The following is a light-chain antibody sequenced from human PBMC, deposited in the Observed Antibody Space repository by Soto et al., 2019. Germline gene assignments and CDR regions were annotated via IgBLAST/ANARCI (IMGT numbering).Light chain of an antibody. CDR1: QSINSIY. CDR3: QQYGSSRWT. Sequence: EIVLTQSPGTLSVSPGERATLSCRASQSINSIYLAWYQQKPGQAPKLLIHGASNRATDIPDRFSGSGSGTDFTLTISRLEPEDFALHYCQQYGSSRWTFGQGTKVEIK. CDR2: GAS. V-gene: IGKV3-20*01. J-gene: IGKJ1*01.